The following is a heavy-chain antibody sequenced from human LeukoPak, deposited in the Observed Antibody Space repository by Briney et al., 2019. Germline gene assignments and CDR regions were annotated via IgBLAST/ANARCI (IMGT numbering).Heavy chain of an antibody. V-gene: IGHV1-2*02. CDR1: GYTFTGYY. CDR3: ARDFQWLDETDY. J-gene: IGHJ4*02. Sequence: ASVKVSCKASGYTFTGYYMHWVRQAPGQGLEWMGWINPNSGGTNYAQKFQGRVTMTRDTSISTAYKELSRLRSDDTAVYYCARDFQWLDETDYWGQGTLVTVSS. CDR2: INPNSGGT. D-gene: IGHD6-19*01.